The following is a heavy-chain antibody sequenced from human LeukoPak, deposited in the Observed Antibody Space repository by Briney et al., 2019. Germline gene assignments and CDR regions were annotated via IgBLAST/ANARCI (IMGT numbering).Heavy chain of an antibody. CDR2: INHSGST. Sequence: PSETLSLTCAVYGGSFSGYYWSWIRQPPGKGLEWIGEINHSGSTNYNPSLKSRVTISVDTSKNQFSLKLSSVTAADTAVYYCARTGYYDSRRRYFDYWGQGTLVTVSS. CDR1: GGSFSGYY. J-gene: IGHJ4*02. CDR3: ARTGYYDSRRRYFDY. V-gene: IGHV4-34*01. D-gene: IGHD3-22*01.